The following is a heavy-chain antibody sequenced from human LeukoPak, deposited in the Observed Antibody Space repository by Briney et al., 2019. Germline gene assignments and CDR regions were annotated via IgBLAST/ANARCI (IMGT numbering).Heavy chain of an antibody. Sequence: ASVKVSCKASGYTFNIYGISWVRQAPGKGLEWMGWISAYNGDTKYAQKLQGRATLTTDTSTSTAYMELRSLTSDDAAVYYCGRSSSGWSVDYWGQGALVTVSS. CDR2: ISAYNGDT. CDR1: GYTFNIYG. J-gene: IGHJ4*02. CDR3: GRSSSGWSVDY. V-gene: IGHV1-18*01. D-gene: IGHD6-19*01.